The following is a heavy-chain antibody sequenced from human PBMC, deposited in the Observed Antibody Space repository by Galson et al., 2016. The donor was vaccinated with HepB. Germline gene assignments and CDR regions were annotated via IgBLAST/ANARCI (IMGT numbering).Heavy chain of an antibody. CDR2: ISYDGSNK. D-gene: IGHD5-24*01. CDR3: AKDLSYNEHAFDI. CDR1: GFTFSSYP. V-gene: IGHV3-30-3*01. J-gene: IGHJ3*02. Sequence: SLRLSCAASGFTFSSYPMHWVRQAPGKGLEWVAVISYDGSNKYYADSVKGRITISRDNSKNTLYLQMHSLRAEDTAVYYCAKDLSYNEHAFDIWGQGTMVSVSS.